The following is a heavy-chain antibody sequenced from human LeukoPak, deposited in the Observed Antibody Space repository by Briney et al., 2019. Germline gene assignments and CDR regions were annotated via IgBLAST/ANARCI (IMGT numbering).Heavy chain of an antibody. CDR1: GFTFSSYW. CDR3: ARRAFSGSYSGYFDY. Sequence: PGGSLRLSCAASGFTFSSYWMHWVRQAPGKGLVWVSRINSDGSSTSYADSVKGRFTISRDNAKNTLYLQMNSLRAEDTAVYYCARRAFSGSYSGYFDYWGQGTLVIVSS. J-gene: IGHJ4*02. CDR2: INSDGSST. V-gene: IGHV3-74*01. D-gene: IGHD1-26*01.